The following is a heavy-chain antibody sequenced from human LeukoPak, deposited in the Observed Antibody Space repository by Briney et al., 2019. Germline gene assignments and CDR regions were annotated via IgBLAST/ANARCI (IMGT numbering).Heavy chain of an antibody. CDR2: IKQDGSEK. Sequence: GGSLRLSCAASGFTFSSYWMSWVRQAPGKGLAWVANIKQDGSEKYYVDSVKGRFTISRDNAKNSLYLQMNSLRAEDTAVYYCARDQDWSGYIFDYWGQGTLVTVSS. CDR3: ARDQDWSGYIFDY. CDR1: GFTFSSYW. V-gene: IGHV3-7*01. D-gene: IGHD3-3*01. J-gene: IGHJ4*02.